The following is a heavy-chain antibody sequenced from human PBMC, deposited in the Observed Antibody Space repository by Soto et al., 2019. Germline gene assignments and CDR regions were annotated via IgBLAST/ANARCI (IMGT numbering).Heavy chain of an antibody. J-gene: IGHJ4*02. D-gene: IGHD3-10*01. CDR3: ARLELHYGSGSYFDY. Sequence: SEALSLACAVSGGSISSSNWWSWVRQPPGKGLEWIGEIYHSGSTNYNPSLKSRVTISVDKSKNQFSLKLSSVTAADTAVYYCARLELHYGSGSYFDYWGQGTLVTVSS. V-gene: IGHV4-4*02. CDR1: GGSISSSNW. CDR2: IYHSGST.